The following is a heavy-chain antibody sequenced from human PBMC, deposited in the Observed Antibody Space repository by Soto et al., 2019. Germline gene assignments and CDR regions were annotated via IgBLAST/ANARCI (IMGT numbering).Heavy chain of an antibody. J-gene: IGHJ4*02. V-gene: IGHV3-30*18. CDR3: AKDRVPDDYSSLDY. D-gene: IGHD4-4*01. CDR1: GFTFSSYG. Sequence: GGSLRLSCAASGFTFSSYGMHWVRRAPGKGLEWVAVISYDGSNKYYADSVKGRFTISRDNSKNTLYLQMNSLRAEDTAVYYCAKDRVPDDYSSLDYWGQGTLVTVSS. CDR2: ISYDGSNK.